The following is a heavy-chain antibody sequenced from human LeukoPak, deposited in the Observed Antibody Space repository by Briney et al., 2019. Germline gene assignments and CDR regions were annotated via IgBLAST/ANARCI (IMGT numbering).Heavy chain of an antibody. D-gene: IGHD5-18*01. CDR2: INPSGGST. J-gene: IGHJ4*02. Sequence: ASVKVSCKASGYTFTTYYVHWVRQAPGQGLEWMGIINPSGGSTTYAQKFRGRLTMTRDMSTSTVYMELSSLRAEDTAVYYCARDPGYSYGYDYWGQGTLVTVSS. CDR1: GYTFTTYY. CDR3: ARDPGYSYGYDY. V-gene: IGHV1-46*01.